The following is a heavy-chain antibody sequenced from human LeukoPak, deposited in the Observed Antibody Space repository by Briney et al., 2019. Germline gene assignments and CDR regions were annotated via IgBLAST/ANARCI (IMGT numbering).Heavy chain of an antibody. CDR2: IYYSGST. D-gene: IGHD3-22*01. CDR3: ARVTFGGYYYGVAY. Sequence: SETLSLTCTVSGGSISSSSYYWGWIRQPPGKGLEWIGSIYYSGSTYYNPSLKSRVTISVDTSKNQFSLKLSSVTAADTAAYYCARVTFGGYYYGVAYWGQGTLVTVPS. V-gene: IGHV4-39*07. J-gene: IGHJ4*02. CDR1: GGSISSSSYY.